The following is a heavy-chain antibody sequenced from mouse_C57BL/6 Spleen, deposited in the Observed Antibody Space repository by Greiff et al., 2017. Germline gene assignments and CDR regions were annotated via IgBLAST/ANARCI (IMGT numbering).Heavy chain of an antibody. J-gene: IGHJ4*01. Sequence: QVHVKQPGAELVRPGSSVKLSCKASGYTFTSYWMHWVKQRPIQGLEWIGNIDPSDSETHYNQKFKDKATLTVDKSSSTAYMQLSSLTSEDSAVYYCARWGSNYYAMDYWGQGTSVTVSS. CDR3: ARWGSNYYAMDY. CDR1: GYTFTSYW. CDR2: IDPSDSET. D-gene: IGHD2-5*01. V-gene: IGHV1-52*01.